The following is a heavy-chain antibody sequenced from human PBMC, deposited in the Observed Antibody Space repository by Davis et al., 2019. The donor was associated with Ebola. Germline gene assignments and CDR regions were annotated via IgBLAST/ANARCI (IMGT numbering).Heavy chain of an antibody. Sequence: GGSLRLSCAASGFTFSSYAMHWVRQAPGKGLEWVAVISYDGSNKYYADSVKGRFTISRDNSKNTLYLQMNSLRAEDTAVYYCARDKFSGSFDYWGQGTLVTVSS. CDR3: ARDKFSGSFDY. J-gene: IGHJ4*02. CDR2: ISYDGSNK. V-gene: IGHV3-30-3*01. CDR1: GFTFSSYA. D-gene: IGHD1-26*01.